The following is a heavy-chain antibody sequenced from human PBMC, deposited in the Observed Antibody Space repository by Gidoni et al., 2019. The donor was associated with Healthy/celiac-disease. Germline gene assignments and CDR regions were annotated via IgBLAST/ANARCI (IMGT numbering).Heavy chain of an antibody. J-gene: IGHJ3*02. Sequence: SSYGMHWVRQAPGKGLEWVAVIWYDGSNKYYADSVKVRFTISRDNSKNTLYLQMNSLRAEDTAVYYCARAEMATPPVTFDIWGQGTMVTVSS. CDR2: IWYDGSNK. CDR3: ARAEMATPPVTFDI. CDR1: SSYG. V-gene: IGHV3-33*01. D-gene: IGHD5-12*01.